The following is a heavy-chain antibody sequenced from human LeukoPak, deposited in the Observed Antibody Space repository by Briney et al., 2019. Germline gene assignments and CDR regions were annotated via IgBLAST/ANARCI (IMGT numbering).Heavy chain of an antibody. V-gene: IGHV3-23*01. D-gene: IGHD3-22*01. J-gene: IGHJ4*02. CDR3: AKDTMIVVVSIDY. CDR2: VSGSGDTT. CDR1: GFSFGNHA. Sequence: GGSLRLSCAASGFSFGNHAMTWVRQAAGKGLEWVSVVSGSGDTTHYADSVRGRFTAFRDNSKNTLFLLLDSLRAEDTAVYYCAKDTMIVVVSIDYWGQGTLVTVSS.